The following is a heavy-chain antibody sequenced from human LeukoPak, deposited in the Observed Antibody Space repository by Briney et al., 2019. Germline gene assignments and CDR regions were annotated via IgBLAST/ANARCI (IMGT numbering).Heavy chain of an antibody. CDR2: ISYDGSNK. J-gene: IGHJ1*01. D-gene: IGHD2-15*01. V-gene: IGHV3-30-3*01. Sequence: PGRSLRLSCAASGFTFSSYAMHWVRQAPGKGLEWVAVISYDGSNKYYADSVKGRFTISRDNSKNTLYLQMNSLRAEDTAVYYCARAFGLSEGYFQHWGQGTLVTVSS. CDR1: GFTFSSYA. CDR3: ARAFGLSEGYFQH.